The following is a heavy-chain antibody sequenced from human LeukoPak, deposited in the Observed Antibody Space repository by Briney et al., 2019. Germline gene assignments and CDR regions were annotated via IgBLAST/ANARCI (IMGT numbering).Heavy chain of an antibody. Sequence: PSETLSLTCTVSGGSISSSSYYWGWIRQPPGKGLEWIGSIYYSGSTYYNPSLKSRVTISVDTSKNQFSLKLSSVTAADTAVYYCARQPLWGGWRTGAFDIWGQGTMVTVSS. D-gene: IGHD6-19*01. V-gene: IGHV4-39*01. J-gene: IGHJ3*02. CDR3: ARQPLWGGWRTGAFDI. CDR1: GGSISSSSYY. CDR2: IYYSGST.